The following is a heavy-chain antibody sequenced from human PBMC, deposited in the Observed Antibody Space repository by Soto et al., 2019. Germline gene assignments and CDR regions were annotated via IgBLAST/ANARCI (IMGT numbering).Heavy chain of an antibody. V-gene: IGHV1-46*01. CDR1: GYTFTSYY. CDR3: ARSQAGRPLDV. J-gene: IGHJ6*02. CDR2: INPSGGST. D-gene: IGHD6-25*01. Sequence: ASVKVSCKASGYTFTSYYMHWVRQAPGQGLEWMGIINPSGGSTSYAQKFQVRVTMTRDTSTSTVYMELSSLKFDDSAVYYCARSQAGRPLDVWGQGTTVTVSS.